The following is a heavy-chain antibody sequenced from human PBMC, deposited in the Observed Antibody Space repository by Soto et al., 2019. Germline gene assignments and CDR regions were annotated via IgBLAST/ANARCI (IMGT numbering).Heavy chain of an antibody. CDR1: GFTFSSYG. Sequence: GGSLRLSCAASGFTFSSYGMHWVRQAPGKGLEWVAVISYDGSNKYYADSVKGRFTISRDNSKNTLYLQMNSLRAEDTAVYYCAKDLGRNPYYYYGMDVWGQGTTVTVSS. D-gene: IGHD3-3*01. J-gene: IGHJ6*02. V-gene: IGHV3-30*18. CDR3: AKDLGRNPYYYYGMDV. CDR2: ISYDGSNK.